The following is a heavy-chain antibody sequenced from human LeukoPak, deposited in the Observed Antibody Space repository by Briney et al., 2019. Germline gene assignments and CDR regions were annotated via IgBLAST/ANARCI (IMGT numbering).Heavy chain of an antibody. Sequence: SETLSLTCTVSGGSISSYYWSWIRQPPGKGLEWIGYIYNSGDTNYNPSLKSRVTISVDASKHQFSLKLSSVTAADTAAYYCARAGYGDYLGDYWGQGTLVTVSS. J-gene: IGHJ4*02. CDR2: IYNSGDT. D-gene: IGHD4-17*01. CDR3: ARAGYGDYLGDY. V-gene: IGHV4-59*01. CDR1: GGSISSYY.